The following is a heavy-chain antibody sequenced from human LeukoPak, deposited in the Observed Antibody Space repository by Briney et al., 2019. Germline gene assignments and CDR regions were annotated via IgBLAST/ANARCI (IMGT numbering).Heavy chain of an antibody. D-gene: IGHD5/OR15-5a*01. J-gene: IGHJ4*02. V-gene: IGHV4-34*01. CDR2: INQSGTT. Sequence: PSETLSLTCAVYGGSFSGYYWSWIRQPPGEGLEWIGEINQSGTTYYNSSLKSRVTISGDTSKNQFSLKLSSVTAADTAVYFCATGGGLAVSHIWGQGTLVTVSS. CDR1: GGSFSGYY. CDR3: ATGGGLAVSHI.